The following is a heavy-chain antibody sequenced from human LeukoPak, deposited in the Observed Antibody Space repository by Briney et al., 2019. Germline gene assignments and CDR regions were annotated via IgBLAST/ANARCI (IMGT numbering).Heavy chain of an antibody. D-gene: IGHD3-10*01. J-gene: IGHJ4*02. Sequence: GASLRLSCAASGFTFSSYAMSWVRQAPGKGLEWVSAISGSGGSTYYADSVKGRFTISRDNSKNTLYLQINSLRAEDTAVYYCAKDPGYYYGSGSYDYWGQGTLVTVSS. V-gene: IGHV3-23*01. CDR3: AKDPGYYYGSGSYDY. CDR1: GFTFSSYA. CDR2: ISGSGGST.